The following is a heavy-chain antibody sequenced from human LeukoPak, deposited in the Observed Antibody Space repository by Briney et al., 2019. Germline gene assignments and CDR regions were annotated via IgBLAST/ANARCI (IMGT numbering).Heavy chain of an antibody. CDR1: GFIFSSYA. CDR2: ISGSGAST. D-gene: IGHD2-21*02. CDR3: AKSRAYCGGDCYSWNLDY. V-gene: IGHV3-23*01. J-gene: IGHJ4*02. Sequence: GGSLRLSCAASGFIFSSYAMSWVRQAPGKGLEWVSLISGSGASTYDADSVKGRFTISRDNSKNTLYLQMNSLRAEDTAVYYCAKSRAYCGGDCYSWNLDYWGQGTLVTVSS.